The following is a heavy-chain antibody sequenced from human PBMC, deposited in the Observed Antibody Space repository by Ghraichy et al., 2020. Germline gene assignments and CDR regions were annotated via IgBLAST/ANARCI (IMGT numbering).Heavy chain of an antibody. V-gene: IGHV3-66*02. D-gene: IGHD6-13*01. CDR2: IYSGGST. J-gene: IGHJ6*03. CDR1: GFTVSSNY. Sequence: GGSLRLSCAASGFTVSSNYMSWVRQAPGKGLEWVSVIYSGGSTYYADSVKGRFTISRDNSKNTLYLQMNSLRAEDTAVYYCASLSSSWYPYYYYYMDVWGKGTTVTVSS. CDR3: ASLSSSWYPYYYYYMDV.